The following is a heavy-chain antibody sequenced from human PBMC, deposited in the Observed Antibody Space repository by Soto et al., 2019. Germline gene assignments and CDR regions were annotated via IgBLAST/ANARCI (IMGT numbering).Heavy chain of an antibody. CDR3: AKDSGITMVRGALDY. V-gene: IGHV3-23*01. J-gene: IGHJ4*02. Sequence: GGSLRLSCAASGFTFSSYAMSWVRQAPGKGLEWVSAISGSGGSTYYADSVKGRFTISRDNSKNTQYLQMNSLRAEDTSVYYCAKDSGITMVRGALDYWGQGTLVTVSS. CDR2: ISGSGGST. D-gene: IGHD3-10*01. CDR1: GFTFSSYA.